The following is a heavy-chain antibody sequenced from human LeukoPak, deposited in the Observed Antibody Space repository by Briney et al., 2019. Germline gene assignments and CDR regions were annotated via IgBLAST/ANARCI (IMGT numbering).Heavy chain of an antibody. CDR2: IYYSGST. Sequence: SETLSLTCTVSGGSISSYYWSWIRQPPGKGLEWIGHIYYSGSTNYNPSLKSRVTISVDTSKNQFSLRLSSVTAADTAVYYCARTSGSANFDYWGQGTLVTVSP. D-gene: IGHD3-10*01. J-gene: IGHJ4*02. CDR1: GGSISSYY. CDR3: ARTSGSANFDY. V-gene: IGHV4-59*01.